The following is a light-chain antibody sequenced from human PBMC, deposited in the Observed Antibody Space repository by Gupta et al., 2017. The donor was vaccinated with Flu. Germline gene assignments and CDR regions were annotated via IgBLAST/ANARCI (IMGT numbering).Light chain of an antibody. J-gene: IGKJ2*03. CDR3: QQYNNWPPEYS. CDR2: GAS. CDR1: QSVSSN. V-gene: IGKV3-15*01. Sequence: EIVMTQSPATLSVSPGERATLSCRASQSVSSNLAWYQQKPGQAPRLLIYGASTRATGIPARFSGSGSGTEFTLTISSLQSEDLAVYYCQQYNNWPPEYSFGQGTKLEIK.